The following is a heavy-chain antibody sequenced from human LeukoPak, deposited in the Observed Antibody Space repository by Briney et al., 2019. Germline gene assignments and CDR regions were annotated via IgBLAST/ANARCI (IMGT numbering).Heavy chain of an antibody. J-gene: IGHJ4*02. CDR3: ARGGPYCSGGSCAVRY. CDR1: GFTFSSYW. D-gene: IGHD2-15*01. Sequence: GGSLRLSCAASGFTFSSYWMSWVRRAPGKGLEWVANIKQDGSEKYYVDSVKGRFTISRDNAKNSLYLQMNSLRAEDTAEYYCARGGPYCSGGSCAVRYWGQGTLVTVSS. CDR2: IKQDGSEK. V-gene: IGHV3-7*03.